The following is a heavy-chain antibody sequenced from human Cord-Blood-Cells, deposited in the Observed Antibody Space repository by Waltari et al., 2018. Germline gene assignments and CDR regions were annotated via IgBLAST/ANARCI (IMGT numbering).Heavy chain of an antibody. CDR1: GYTFTSYG. CDR2: ISAYNGNT. D-gene: IGHD3-3*01. Sequence: QVQLVQSGAEVKKPGASVKVSCKASGYTFTSYGLSWVRQAPGQGLAWMGWISAYNGNTNYAQKLQGRVTMTTDTSTSTAYMELRSLRSDDTAVYYCARYGGFWSGYRYYYYYGMDVWGQGTTVTVSS. V-gene: IGHV1-18*01. CDR3: ARYGGFWSGYRYYYYYGMDV. J-gene: IGHJ6*02.